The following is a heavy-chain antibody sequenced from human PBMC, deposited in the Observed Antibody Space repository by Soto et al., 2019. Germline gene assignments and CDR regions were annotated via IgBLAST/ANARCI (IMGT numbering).Heavy chain of an antibody. J-gene: IGHJ3*02. CDR3: ARALWSGYYKGDDAFDI. CDR1: GYTFTSYD. CDR2: MNPNSGNT. Sequence: QVQLVQSGAEVKKPGASVKVSCKASGYTFTSYDINWVRQATGQGLEWMGCMNPNSGNTGYAQKFQGTITMTRNTTISTAYMELSSLRSEDTAVYYCARALWSGYYKGDDAFDIWGQGTMVTVSS. D-gene: IGHD3-3*01. V-gene: IGHV1-8*01.